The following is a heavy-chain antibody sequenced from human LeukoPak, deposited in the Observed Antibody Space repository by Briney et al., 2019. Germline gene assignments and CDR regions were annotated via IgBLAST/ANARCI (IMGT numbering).Heavy chain of an antibody. V-gene: IGHV4-59*08. Sequence: PSETLSLTCTVSGDSISSKYWTWVRQPPGKGLEYIGYVHYTGYTDYNPSLESRLTISIDTSRNQFSLKLSSVTAADTAVYHCARLMPMVLTGQRYFYHPLDVWGKGTTVTVSS. J-gene: IGHJ6*04. CDR1: GDSISSKY. D-gene: IGHD3-9*01. CDR3: ARLMPMVLTGQRYFYHPLDV. CDR2: VHYTGYT.